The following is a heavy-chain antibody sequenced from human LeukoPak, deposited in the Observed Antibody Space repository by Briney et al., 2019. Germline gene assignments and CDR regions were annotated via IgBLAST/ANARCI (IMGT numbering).Heavy chain of an antibody. CDR2: ISYHGIDK. J-gene: IGHJ5*02. D-gene: IGHD2-2*01. Sequence: SGRSLRLSCAASGFTFSHYAIHWVRQAPGKGLEWVAVISYHGIDKYYADSVKGRFTISRDNSKNALYLQMNSLRPEDTAVYYCARAGEDVVLGPAPVGGSPYNWFDPWGQGTLVTVSS. CDR3: ARAGEDVVLGPAPVGGSPYNWFDP. CDR1: GFTFSHYA. V-gene: IGHV3-30-3*01.